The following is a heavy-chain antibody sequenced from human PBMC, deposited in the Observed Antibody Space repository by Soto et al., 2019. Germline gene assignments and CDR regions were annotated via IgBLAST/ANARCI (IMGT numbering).Heavy chain of an antibody. Sequence: GGSLRLSCAASGFTFSDHFMDWVRQAPGKGLEWVGRIRSKAKSYTTQYAASVKGRFTISRDDSKNTAYLQMNRLKTEDTALYYCTRHEPTGTNAYWGQGTQVTVSS. CDR2: IRSKAKSYTT. J-gene: IGHJ4*02. D-gene: IGHD1-1*01. CDR3: TRHEPTGTNAY. V-gene: IGHV3-72*01. CDR1: GFTFSDHF.